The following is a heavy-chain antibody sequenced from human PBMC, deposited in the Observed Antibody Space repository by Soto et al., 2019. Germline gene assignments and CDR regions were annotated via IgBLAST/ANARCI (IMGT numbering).Heavy chain of an antibody. J-gene: IGHJ6*02. CDR3: ASGAAAQSYYYYGMDV. Sequence: EVQLVESGGGLVKPGGSLRLSGAACGFSFSSYSMNWIRQAPGKGLEWVSSISSSSSYIYYADSVKGRFTISRDNAKNSLYLQMNSLRAEDTAVYYCASGAAAQSYYYYGMDVWGQGTTVTVSS. D-gene: IGHD6-13*01. V-gene: IGHV3-21*01. CDR2: ISSSSSYI. CDR1: GFSFSSYS.